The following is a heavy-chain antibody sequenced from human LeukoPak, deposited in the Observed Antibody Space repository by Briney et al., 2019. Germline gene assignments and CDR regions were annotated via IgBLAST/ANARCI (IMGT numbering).Heavy chain of an antibody. CDR3: ARGRFGSC. J-gene: IGHJ4*02. Sequence: LSLTCGVSGGSITSTNWWSWVRQPPGQGLEWVSYISSSGNSIYYADSVKGRFTISRDNAENSLYLQMDSLRAEDTAVYYCARGRFGSCWGQGTLVTVSS. V-gene: IGHV3-48*03. D-gene: IGHD3-3*01. CDR1: GGSITSTNW. CDR2: ISSSGNSI.